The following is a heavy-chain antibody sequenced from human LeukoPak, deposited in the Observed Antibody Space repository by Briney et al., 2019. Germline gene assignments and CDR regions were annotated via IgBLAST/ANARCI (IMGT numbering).Heavy chain of an antibody. V-gene: IGHV3-33*01. D-gene: IGHD3-22*01. CDR2: IWYDGSNK. CDR3: ARDPSPYYYDSSENAFDI. J-gene: IGHJ3*02. CDR1: GFTFSSYG. Sequence: GGSLRLSCAASGFTFSSYGMHWVRQAPGKGLEWVAVIWYDGSNKYYADSVKGRFTISRDNSKNTLYLQMNSLRAEDTAVYYCARDPSPYYYDSSENAFDIWGQGTMVTVSS.